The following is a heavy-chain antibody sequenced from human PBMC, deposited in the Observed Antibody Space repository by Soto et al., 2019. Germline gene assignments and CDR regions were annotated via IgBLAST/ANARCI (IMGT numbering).Heavy chain of an antibody. V-gene: IGHV4-59*01. D-gene: IGHD4-17*01. J-gene: IGHJ5*02. Sequence: PSETLSLTCTVSGGSISDYYWSWIRQPPGKGLEWIGYVYYSGSTNYNPSLKSRLTISLDTSKKQFSLKLSSVTAADTAVYYCARVWTTVTNWFDPWGQGTLVTVSS. CDR2: VYYSGST. CDR1: GGSISDYY. CDR3: ARVWTTVTNWFDP.